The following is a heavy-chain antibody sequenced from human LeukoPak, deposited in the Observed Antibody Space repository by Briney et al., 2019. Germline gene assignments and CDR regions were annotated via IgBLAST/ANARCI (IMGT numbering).Heavy chain of an antibody. D-gene: IGHD3-22*01. V-gene: IGHV4-59*01. CDR3: ARGPTYYDSIGYPTYYFDY. Sequence: PSETLSLTCTVSSGSISSYYWSWIRQPPGKGLEWIGYIYDSGSTNYNPSLKSRVTISVGTSKKQFSLKLTSVTAADTAVYYCARGPTYYDSIGYPTYYFDYWGQGTLVTVSS. CDR2: IYDSGST. J-gene: IGHJ4*02. CDR1: SGSISSYY.